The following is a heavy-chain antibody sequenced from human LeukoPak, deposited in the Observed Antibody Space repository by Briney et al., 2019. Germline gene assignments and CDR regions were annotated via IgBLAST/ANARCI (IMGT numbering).Heavy chain of an antibody. V-gene: IGHV1-69*13. Sequence: GASVKVSCKASGGTFSSYAISWVRQAPGQGLEWMGGIIPIFGTANYAQKFQGRVTITADESTSTAYMELSRLRSDDTAVYYCARDRCSGGSCYSTYWGQGTLVTVSS. J-gene: IGHJ4*02. CDR3: ARDRCSGGSCYSTY. CDR1: GGTFSSYA. CDR2: IIPIFGTA. D-gene: IGHD2-15*01.